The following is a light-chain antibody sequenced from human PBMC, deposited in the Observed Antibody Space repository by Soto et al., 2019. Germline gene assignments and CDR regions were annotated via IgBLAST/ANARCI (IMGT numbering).Light chain of an antibody. CDR2: DDS. Sequence: SYVLTQPPSVAVAPGQTARITCQENNIGTKSVHWYQQRPGQAPVLVVFDDSDRPSGIPERSSGSNSRNTATLIIDRVEAGDEADYYCQVWDNDRYHFVFGSGTKLTVL. J-gene: IGLJ1*01. CDR3: QVWDNDRYHFV. CDR1: NIGTKS. V-gene: IGLV3-21*02.